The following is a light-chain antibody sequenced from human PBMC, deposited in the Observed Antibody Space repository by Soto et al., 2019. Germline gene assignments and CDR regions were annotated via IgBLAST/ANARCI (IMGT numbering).Light chain of an antibody. CDR2: DAS. Sequence: EFVLTQSPGTLSLSPWERATLSCRASQTVRNNYLAWYQQKPDQARRLLIYDASNRATGIPDRFSGSGSGTDFTLTISRLEPEDFAVYYCQQYGSSGTFGQGTKVDIK. V-gene: IGKV3-20*01. CDR3: QQYGSSGT. CDR1: QTVRNNY. J-gene: IGKJ1*01.